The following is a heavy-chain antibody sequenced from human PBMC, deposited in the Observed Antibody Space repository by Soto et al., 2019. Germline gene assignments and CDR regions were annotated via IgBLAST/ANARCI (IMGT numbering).Heavy chain of an antibody. CDR2: ITGSGGTT. Sequence: EVQLLESGGGLVQPGQSLRLSCAASGFTFSSHAMTWVRQAPGKGLEWVSVITGSGGTTYSADSVRGRFTISRDNSKNSLSLRMNSLRAEDTAVYYCAKGGGYYSHYYYYLDVWGKGTTVTVSS. CDR1: GFTFSSHA. V-gene: IGHV3-23*01. D-gene: IGHD3-3*01. J-gene: IGHJ6*03. CDR3: AKGGGYYSHYYYYLDV.